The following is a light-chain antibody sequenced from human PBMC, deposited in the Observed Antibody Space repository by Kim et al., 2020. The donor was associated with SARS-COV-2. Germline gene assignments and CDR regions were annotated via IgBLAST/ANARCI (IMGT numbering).Light chain of an antibody. CDR3: SSYISSNAPVV. J-gene: IGLJ2*01. CDR1: YSGGGGYDY. Sequence: QSITISCTGTYSGGGGYDYVSWYQQHPGKAPTLIIFDVADRPSGISDRFSGSKSGNTATLTITGLQAEDEAEYYCSSYISSNAPVVFGGGTQLTVL. V-gene: IGLV2-14*03. CDR2: DVA.